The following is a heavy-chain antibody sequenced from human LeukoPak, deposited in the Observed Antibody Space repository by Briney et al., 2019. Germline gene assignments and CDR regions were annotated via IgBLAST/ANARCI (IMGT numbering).Heavy chain of an antibody. D-gene: IGHD3-10*01. J-gene: IGHJ6*03. Sequence: RSETLSLTCTVSGGSIGIYYWNWIRQPAGKGLEWIGRIFTSGIANYNPSLKSRVTMSVDTSKNQFSLNLSSVTAADTAVYYCAREISGTYYNPLGYMDVWGKGTTVTVSS. V-gene: IGHV4-4*07. CDR3: AREISGTYYNPLGYMDV. CDR1: GGSIGIYY. CDR2: IFTSGIA.